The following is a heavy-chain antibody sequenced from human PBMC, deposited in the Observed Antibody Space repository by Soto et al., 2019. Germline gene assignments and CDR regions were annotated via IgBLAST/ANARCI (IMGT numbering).Heavy chain of an antibody. CDR3: ARDRVRHPRGERVNWFDP. D-gene: IGHD3-10*01. V-gene: IGHV1-3*01. Sequence: QVQLVQSGAEVKKPGASVKVSYKASGYTFTSYAMHWVRQAPGQRLEWMGWINAGNGNTKYSQKVQGRVTITRDTSESTAYMELSSMRSEDTAVYYCARDRVRHPRGERVNWFDPWGQGTLVTVSS. CDR2: INAGNGNT. J-gene: IGHJ5*02. CDR1: GYTFTSYA.